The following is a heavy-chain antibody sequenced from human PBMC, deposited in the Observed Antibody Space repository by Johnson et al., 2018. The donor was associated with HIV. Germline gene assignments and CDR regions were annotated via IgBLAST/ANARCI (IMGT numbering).Heavy chain of an antibody. Sequence: VQLVESGGGVVQPGGSLRLSCAASGFTVSSNYMSWVRQAPGKGLDWVSVIFSGGTTYYADSVNGRFTLSRDYSKNTLYLQMNSLRGEDTAVYYCATDRGGSYDAFHIWGQGTMVTVSS. D-gene: IGHD1-26*01. V-gene: IGHV3-66*01. CDR2: IFSGGTT. J-gene: IGHJ3*02. CDR3: ATDRGGSYDAFHI. CDR1: GFTVSSNY.